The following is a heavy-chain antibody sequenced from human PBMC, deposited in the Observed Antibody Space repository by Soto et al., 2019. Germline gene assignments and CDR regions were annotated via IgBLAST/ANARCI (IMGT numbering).Heavy chain of an antibody. CDR3: ARGLNSKRYYYYYYMDV. J-gene: IGHJ6*03. CDR1: GGYFSGYY. CDR2: INHSGST. V-gene: IGHV4-34*01. D-gene: IGHD4-4*01. Sequence: SETMSLTCAVYGGYFSGYYLSWIRQNPGKGLEWIGEINHSGSTNYNPSLKSRVTISVDTSKNQFSLKLSSVTAADTAVYYCARGLNSKRYYYYYYMDVWGKGTTVTVSS.